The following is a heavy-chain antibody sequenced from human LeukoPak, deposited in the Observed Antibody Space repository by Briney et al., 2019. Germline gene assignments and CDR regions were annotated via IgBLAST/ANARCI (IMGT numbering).Heavy chain of an antibody. D-gene: IGHD6-13*01. CDR2: INPNSGGT. Sequence: ASVKVSCKASGYTFTGYYMHWVRQAPGQGLEWMGWINPNSGGTNYAQKFQGRVTMTRDTSISTAYMELSSPRSDDTAVYYCARVKSSSWYFEVPVGYYYMDVWGKGTTVTVSS. J-gene: IGHJ6*03. CDR1: GYTFTGYY. V-gene: IGHV1-2*02. CDR3: ARVKSSSWYFEVPVGYYYMDV.